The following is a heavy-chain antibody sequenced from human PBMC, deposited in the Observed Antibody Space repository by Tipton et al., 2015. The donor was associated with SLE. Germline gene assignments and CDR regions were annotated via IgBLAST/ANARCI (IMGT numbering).Heavy chain of an antibody. CDR3: ATTATTTASYGAFDI. CDR1: GGSISTGGYY. D-gene: IGHD4-17*01. V-gene: IGHV4-31*03. Sequence: TLSLTCTVSGGSISTGGYYWSWIRQHPGKGLEWIGYIDYSGNTHYNPSLKSRVTMSVDSSRNQFSLRLTSVTVADTAVYYCATTATTTASYGAFDIWGQGTSVTVSS. J-gene: IGHJ3*02. CDR2: IDYSGNT.